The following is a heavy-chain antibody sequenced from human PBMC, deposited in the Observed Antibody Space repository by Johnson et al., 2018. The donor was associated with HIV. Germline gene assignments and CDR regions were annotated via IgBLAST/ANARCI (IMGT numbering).Heavy chain of an antibody. Sequence: VESGGGLVQSGGSLSLSCGASGFSVSNNYMSWVRQAPGKGLEWVSVIYSGGSTYYADSVKGRFTISRDNSKNTLYLQMNSLRAEDTAVYYCARDGWGSRGWDDAFDIWGQGTMVTVSS. CDR2: IYSGGST. J-gene: IGHJ3*02. V-gene: IGHV3-66*01. CDR1: GFSVSNNY. D-gene: IGHD6-19*01. CDR3: ARDGWGSRGWDDAFDI.